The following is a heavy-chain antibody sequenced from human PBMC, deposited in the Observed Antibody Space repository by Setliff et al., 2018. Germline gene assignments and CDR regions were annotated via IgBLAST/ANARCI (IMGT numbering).Heavy chain of an antibody. CDR3: ARAPWGDDYDSLYTWFDP. J-gene: IGHJ5*02. CDR2: VNPSGGKT. Sequence: ASVKVSCKTSGYGFTSHYFHWLRQAPGQGLEWMGIVNPSGGKTNLSQKFQGRVSMTADASTATVYMELHSLTSEDTAIYYCARAPWGDDYDSLYTWFDPWGQGSLVTVSS. D-gene: IGHD3-22*01. V-gene: IGHV1-46*01. CDR1: GYGFTSHY.